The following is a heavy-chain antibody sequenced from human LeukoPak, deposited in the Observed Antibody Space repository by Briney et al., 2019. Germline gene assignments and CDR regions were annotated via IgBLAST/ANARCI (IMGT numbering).Heavy chain of an antibody. CDR2: FDPEDGET. CDR1: GYTLTELS. V-gene: IGHV1-24*01. J-gene: IGHJ4*02. D-gene: IGHD6-13*01. CDR3: ATVKAAAWYGARSYYFDY. Sequence: ASVKVSCKVSGYTLTELSMHWVRQAPGKGLEWMGGFDPEDGETIYAQKFQGRVTMTEDTSTDTAYMELSSLRSGDTAVYYCATVKAAAWYGARSYYFDYWGQGTLVTVSS.